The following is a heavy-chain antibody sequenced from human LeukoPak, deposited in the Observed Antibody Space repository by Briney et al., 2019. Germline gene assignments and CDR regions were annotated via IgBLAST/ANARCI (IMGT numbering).Heavy chain of an antibody. D-gene: IGHD3-9*01. V-gene: IGHV3-20*04. CDR3: ARVGGYYDILTGYSPNWFDP. J-gene: IGHJ5*02. Sequence: PGGSLRLSCAASGFTFDDYGMSWVRQAPGKGLEWVSGINWNGGSTGYADSVKGRFTISRDNAKNSLYLQMNSPRAEDTALYYCARVGGYYDILTGYSPNWFDPWGQGTLVTVSS. CDR1: GFTFDDYG. CDR2: INWNGGST.